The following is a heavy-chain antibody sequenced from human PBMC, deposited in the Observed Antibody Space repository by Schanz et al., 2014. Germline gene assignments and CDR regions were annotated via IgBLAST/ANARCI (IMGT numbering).Heavy chain of an antibody. CDR1: GFTFSKYG. D-gene: IGHD3-9*01. Sequence: VQLVESGGGLIQPGGSLRLSCAASGFTFSKYGMHWVRQAPGKGLEWVAVIWYDGSNKDYADSVKGRFSVSRDNSKNTLYLQMNSLRSDDTAVYYCARGWGYDALTGYVFWGQGTLVTVSS. CDR2: IWYDGSNK. CDR3: ARGWGYDALTGYVF. V-gene: IGHV3-33*01. J-gene: IGHJ4*02.